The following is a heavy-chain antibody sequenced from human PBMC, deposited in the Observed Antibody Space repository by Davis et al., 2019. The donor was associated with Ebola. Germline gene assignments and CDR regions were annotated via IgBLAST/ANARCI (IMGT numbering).Heavy chain of an antibody. J-gene: IGHJ6*02. V-gene: IGHV3-74*01. CDR3: ARDPYYYGSGSYYPRGGTYGMDV. CDR2: INSDGSST. Sequence: PGGSLRLSCAASGFTFSSYWMHWVRQAPGKGLVWVSRINSDGSSTSYADSVKGRFTISRDNAKNTLYLQMNSLRAEDTAVYYCARDPYYYGSGSYYPRGGTYGMDVWGQGTTVTVSS. CDR1: GFTFSSYW. D-gene: IGHD3-10*01.